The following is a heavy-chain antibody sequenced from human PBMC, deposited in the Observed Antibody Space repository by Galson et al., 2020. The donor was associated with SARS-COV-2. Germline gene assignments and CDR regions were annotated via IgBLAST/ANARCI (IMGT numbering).Heavy chain of an antibody. V-gene: IGHV5-51*01. Sequence: GEPLKISCKGSGYSFTRYWIGWVRQMPGKGLERMGIIYTGDPDTRSSPSFQGQVTISADKSISTAYLPWSSLKASDTARYYCARDCGGDCYCPHYYEDGMDVWGQGT. CDR1: GYSFTRYW. J-gene: IGHJ6*01. D-gene: IGHD2-21*02. CDR3: ARDCGGDCYCPHYYEDGMDV. CDR2: IYTGDPDT.